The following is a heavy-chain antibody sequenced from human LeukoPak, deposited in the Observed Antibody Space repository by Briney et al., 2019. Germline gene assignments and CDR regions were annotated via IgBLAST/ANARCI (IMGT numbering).Heavy chain of an antibody. CDR3: ARGAYSYGYVGIQTGFDY. CDR1: GGSFSGYY. J-gene: IGHJ4*02. D-gene: IGHD5-18*01. V-gene: IGHV4-34*01. CDR2: INHSGST. Sequence: PSETLSLTCAVYGGSFSGYYWSWIRQPPGKGLEWIGEINHSGSTNYNPSLKSRVTISVDTSKNQFSLKLSSVTAADTAVYYCARGAYSYGYVGIQTGFDYWGQGTLVTVSS.